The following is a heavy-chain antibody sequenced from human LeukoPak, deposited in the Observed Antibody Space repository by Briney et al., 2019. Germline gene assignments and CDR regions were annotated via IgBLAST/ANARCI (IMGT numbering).Heavy chain of an antibody. Sequence: ASVKVSCKASGYTFTSYGISWVRQAPGQGLEWMGWISAYNGNTNYAQKLQGRVTMTTDTSTSTAYMELRSLRSDDTAVYYCARSRSSSWYESYYYYYGMDVWGQGTTVTVSS. J-gene: IGHJ6*02. CDR1: GYTFTSYG. CDR2: ISAYNGNT. V-gene: IGHV1-18*01. D-gene: IGHD6-13*01. CDR3: ARSRSSSWYESYYYYYGMDV.